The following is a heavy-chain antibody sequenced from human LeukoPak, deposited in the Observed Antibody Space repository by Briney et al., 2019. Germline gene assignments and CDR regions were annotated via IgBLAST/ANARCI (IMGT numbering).Heavy chain of an antibody. J-gene: IGHJ3*02. CDR3: ARDRSIGLASDI. CDR2: IIPIFGTA. D-gene: IGHD3-3*02. Sequence: ASVKVSCKASGGTLSSYAISWVRQAPGQGLEWMGRIIPIFGTANYAQKFQGRVTITTDESTSTAYMGLSSLRSEDTAVYYCARDRSIGLASDIWGQGTMVTVSS. V-gene: IGHV1-69*05. CDR1: GGTLSSYA.